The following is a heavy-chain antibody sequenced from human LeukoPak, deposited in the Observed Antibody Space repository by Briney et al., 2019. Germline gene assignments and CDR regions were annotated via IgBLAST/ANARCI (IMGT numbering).Heavy chain of an antibody. Sequence: SETLSLTCTVSGGSISSYYWSWIRQPPGKGLEWIGYIYYSGSNNYNPSLTRRVTISLDTSKNQSSLRLNSVHCAEPAVYYCARVGRSWYPYYYMDVWGKGTTVTVSS. CDR1: GGSISSYY. CDR3: ARVGRSWYPYYYMDV. CDR2: IYYSGSN. J-gene: IGHJ6*03. V-gene: IGHV4-59*01. D-gene: IGHD6-13*01.